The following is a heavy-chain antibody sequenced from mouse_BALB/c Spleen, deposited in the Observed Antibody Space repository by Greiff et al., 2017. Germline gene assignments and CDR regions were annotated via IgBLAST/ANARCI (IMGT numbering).Heavy chain of an antibody. J-gene: IGHJ1*01. Sequence: VQLQQPGAELVMPGASVKMSCKASGYTFTDYWMHWVKQRPGQGLEWIGAIDTSDSYTSYNQQFKGKATLTVDESSSTAYMQLSSLTSEDSAVYYCAYYYGSSYWYFDVWGAGTTVTVSS. CDR2: IDTSDSYT. V-gene: IGHV1-69*01. CDR3: AYYYGSSYWYFDV. D-gene: IGHD1-1*01. CDR1: GYTFTDYW.